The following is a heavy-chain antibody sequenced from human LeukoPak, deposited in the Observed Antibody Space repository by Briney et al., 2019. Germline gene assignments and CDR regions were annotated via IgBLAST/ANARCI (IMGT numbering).Heavy chain of an antibody. J-gene: IGHJ6*03. V-gene: IGHV4-34*01. Sequence: SETLSLTCAVYGGSFRGYYWSWIRQPSGKGLEWIGEINHSGSTNYNPSLKSRVTISVDTSKNQFSLKLSSVTAADTAVYYCARGLTGTYYYYYYYMDVWGKGTTVTVSS. CDR1: GGSFRGYY. D-gene: IGHD1-7*01. CDR2: INHSGST. CDR3: ARGLTGTYYYYYYYMDV.